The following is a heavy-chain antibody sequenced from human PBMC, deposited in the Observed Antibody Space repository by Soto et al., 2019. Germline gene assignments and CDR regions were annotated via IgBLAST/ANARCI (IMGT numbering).Heavy chain of an antibody. D-gene: IGHD3-22*01. Sequence: KTSATLSLTYSVSGGSINSYTNYWSGIGQTPSRGLEWIGYIYYSGTTYYNPSLKGRVTISRDTSKNQFSLSLTSVVAAEKAVYYCVREIVDSFDSSGYPDHWGQGTLVTVSS. J-gene: IGHJ4*02. CDR2: IYYSGTT. V-gene: IGHV4-30-4*01. CDR3: VREIVDSFDSSGYPDH. CDR1: GGSINSYTNY.